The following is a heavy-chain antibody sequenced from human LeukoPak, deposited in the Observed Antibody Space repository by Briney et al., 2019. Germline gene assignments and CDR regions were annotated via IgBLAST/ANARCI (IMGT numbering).Heavy chain of an antibody. CDR2: INPNSGGT. Sequence: GASVNVSCKASGYTFTGYYMHSVRQAPGQGLEGMGWINPNSGGTNYAQKFHGSVTMTRDTSISTAYMELSRMRYDDPAVYCCERDMGLLGDYYCDYWGQGTLVTVSS. D-gene: IGHD3-16*01. CDR1: GYTFTGYY. CDR3: ERDMGLLGDYYCDY. J-gene: IGHJ4*02. V-gene: IGHV1-2*02.